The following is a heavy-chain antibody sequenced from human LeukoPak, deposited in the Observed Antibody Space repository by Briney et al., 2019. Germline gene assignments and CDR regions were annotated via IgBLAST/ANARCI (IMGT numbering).Heavy chain of an antibody. Sequence: SETLSLTCTVSGGSISSSSYYWGWIRQPAGQGLEWIGRIYTSGSTNYDPSLKSRVTMSVDTSKNQFSLKLSSVTAADTAVYYCASTYYYDSSGYHHDAFDIWGQGTMVTVSS. J-gene: IGHJ3*02. CDR3: ASTYYYDSSGYHHDAFDI. V-gene: IGHV4-61*02. CDR1: GGSISSSSYY. D-gene: IGHD3-22*01. CDR2: IYTSGST.